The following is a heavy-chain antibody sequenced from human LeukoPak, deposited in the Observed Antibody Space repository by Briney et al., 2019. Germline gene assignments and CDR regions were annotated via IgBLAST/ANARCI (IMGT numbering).Heavy chain of an antibody. CDR1: GGTFSSYA. D-gene: IGHD1-26*01. CDR2: IIPIFGTA. CDR3: ARSSYRGAFDY. Sequence: GASVKVSCKASGGTFSSYAISWVRQAPGQGLEWMGGIIPIFGTANYAQKFQDRVTITRDRSMSTAYMELSSLRSEDTAMYYCARSSYRGAFDYWGQGTLVTVSS. V-gene: IGHV1-69*05. J-gene: IGHJ4*02.